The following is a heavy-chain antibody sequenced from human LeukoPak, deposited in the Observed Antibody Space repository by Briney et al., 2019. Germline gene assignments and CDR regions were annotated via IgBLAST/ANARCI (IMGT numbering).Heavy chain of an antibody. CDR1: GYTFTGYY. Sequence: ASVKVSCKASGYTFTGYYMHWARQAPGQGLEWMGWINPNSGGTNYAQKFQGRVTMTRDTSISTAYMELNRLRSDDTAVYYCAREYYYDSSGSFDYWGQGTLVTVSS. CDR2: INPNSGGT. CDR3: AREYYYDSSGSFDY. V-gene: IGHV1-2*02. J-gene: IGHJ4*02. D-gene: IGHD3-22*01.